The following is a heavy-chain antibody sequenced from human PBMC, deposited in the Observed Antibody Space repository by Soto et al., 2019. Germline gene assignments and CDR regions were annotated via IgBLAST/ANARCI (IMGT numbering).Heavy chain of an antibody. CDR2: IWYDGSNK. D-gene: IGHD2-15*01. V-gene: IGHV3-33*01. J-gene: IGHJ6*03. Sequence: GGSLRLSCAASGFTFSSYGMHWVRQAPGKGLEWVAVIWYDGSNKYYADSVKGRFTISRDNSKNTLYLQMNSPRAEDTAVYYCARENDIVVVGGPYYYYMDVWGKGTRVTVS. CDR1: GFTFSSYG. CDR3: ARENDIVVVGGPYYYYMDV.